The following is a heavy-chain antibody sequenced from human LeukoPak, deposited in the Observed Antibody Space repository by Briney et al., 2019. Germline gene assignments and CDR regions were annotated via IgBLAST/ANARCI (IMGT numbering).Heavy chain of an antibody. Sequence: PGGSLRLSCAAFGFTFSSYGMHWVRQAPGKGLEWVAVISYDGSNKYYADSVKGRFTIPRDDSKSTLYLQMNSLRAEDTGTYYCAKTHYDLLDVWGQGTTVTVSS. CDR3: AKTHYDLLDV. V-gene: IGHV3-30*18. CDR2: ISYDGSNK. J-gene: IGHJ6*02. D-gene: IGHD5-12*01. CDR1: GFTFSSYG.